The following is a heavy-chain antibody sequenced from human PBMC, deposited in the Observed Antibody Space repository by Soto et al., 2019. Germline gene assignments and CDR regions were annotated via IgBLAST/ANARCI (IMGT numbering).Heavy chain of an antibody. CDR2: LNWNSVSA. Sequence: QAGGSLRLSCAASGFTFDDYAMHWVRQAPGKGLEWVSGLNWNSVSAGYAGSVKGRFTISRDNAKNSLYLQMNSLRAEDTALYFCAKDISGAYSGPHFDSWGRGTLVTVSS. V-gene: IGHV3-9*01. D-gene: IGHD1-26*01. J-gene: IGHJ4*02. CDR3: AKDISGAYSGPHFDS. CDR1: GFTFDDYA.